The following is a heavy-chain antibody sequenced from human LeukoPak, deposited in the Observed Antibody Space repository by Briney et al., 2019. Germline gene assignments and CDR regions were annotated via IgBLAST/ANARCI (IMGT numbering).Heavy chain of an antibody. CDR1: GFTFSSYP. CDR3: ARGCSSTSCSGTFDY. Sequence: GGSLRLSCGASGFTFSSYPTNWVRQAPGKGLEWVSSISTSNSYIYYADSVRGRFTISRDNAKNSLYLQMNSLRAEDTAVYYCARGCSSTSCSGTFDYWGQGTLVTVSS. CDR2: ISTSNSYI. D-gene: IGHD2-2*01. V-gene: IGHV3-21*01. J-gene: IGHJ4*02.